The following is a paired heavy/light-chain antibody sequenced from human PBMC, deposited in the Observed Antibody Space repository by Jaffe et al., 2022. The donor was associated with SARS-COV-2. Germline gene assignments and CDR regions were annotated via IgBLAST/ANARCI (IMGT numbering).Light chain of an antibody. V-gene: IGLV4-69*01. CDR1: SGHNNYA. Sequence: QLVLTQSPSASASLGASVKLTCTLSSGHNNYAIAWHQKQPEKGPRFLMQINSDGSHYKGGGTPDRFSGSSSGAERYLTISSLQSADEADYYCQTWNTDIQVFGGGTKLTVL. CDR2: INSDGSH. CDR3: QTWNTDIQV. J-gene: IGLJ3*02.
Heavy chain of an antibody. D-gene: IGHD3-9*01. CDR1: GFTFSTCA. V-gene: IGHV3-23*01. Sequence: VQLLESGGALVQPGGSLRLSCAASGFTFSTCAMSWVRQAPGKGLEWVSLISAGGVNTYYGDSVKGRFTISRDDSKNTLYLQMNSLRAEDTATYYCAKDYDNSLWVFEYWGQGTLVAVS. CDR3: AKDYDNSLWVFEY. CDR2: ISAGGVNT. J-gene: IGHJ4*02.